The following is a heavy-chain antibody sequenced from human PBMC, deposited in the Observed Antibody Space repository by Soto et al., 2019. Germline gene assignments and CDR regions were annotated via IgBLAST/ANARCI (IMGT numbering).Heavy chain of an antibody. CDR1: GGSISSSSYY. CDR3: AISSDILRPPYDFWSGYWNYYYYYMDV. V-gene: IGHV4-39*01. J-gene: IGHJ6*03. D-gene: IGHD3-3*01. CDR2: IYYSGST. Sequence: QLQLQESGPGLVKPSETLSLTCTVSGGSISSSSYYWGWIRQPPGKGLEWIGSIYYSGSTYYNPSLKSRVTISVDTAKNPFSLKLSSVTAADTAVYYCAISSDILRPPYDFWSGYWNYYYYYMDVWGKGTTVTVSS.